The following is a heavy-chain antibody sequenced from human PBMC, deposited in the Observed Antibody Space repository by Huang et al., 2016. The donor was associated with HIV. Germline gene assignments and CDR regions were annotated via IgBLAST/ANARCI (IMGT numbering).Heavy chain of an antibody. CDR2: VYYRGTT. CDR3: VRDQGRLAVGGIDNWFDP. V-gene: IGHV4-59*02. D-gene: IGHD6-19*01. Sequence: QVHLQESGPGLVKPSETLSLSCTVSGDSVSSHYWSWIRHPPGRGLEWIGTVYYRGTTNYNPRRKSRGTISVDTSKNSFSLRMTSVTAADTAMYYCVRDQGRLAVGGIDNWFDPWGQGTPVTVSS. CDR1: GDSVSSHY. J-gene: IGHJ5*02.